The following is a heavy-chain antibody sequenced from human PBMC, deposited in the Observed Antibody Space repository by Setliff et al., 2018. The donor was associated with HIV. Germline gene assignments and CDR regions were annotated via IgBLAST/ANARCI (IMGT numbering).Heavy chain of an antibody. V-gene: IGHV1-69*05. CDR3: ARETYYGSGSYLPTEYYYYYMDV. CDR2: IIPIFGTA. D-gene: IGHD3-10*01. J-gene: IGHJ6*03. Sequence: SVKVSCKASGGTFSSFAITWVRQAPGQGLEWMGGIIPIFGTANYAQRFQGRVTITTDESTTTAYMELRSLRSEDTAVYYCARETYYGSGSYLPTEYYYYYMDVWGKGTTVTVSS. CDR1: GGTFSSFA.